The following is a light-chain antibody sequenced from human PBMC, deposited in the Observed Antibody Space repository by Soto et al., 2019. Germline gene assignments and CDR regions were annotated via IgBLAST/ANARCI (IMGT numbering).Light chain of an antibody. Sequence: EIVLTQSPGTLSLSPGERATLSCRASQSVSSSYLAWYQQQPGQAPRLLIYGASSRATGIPDRFSGSGSGTDFNLTISSLEPADFEVDYCQQYGSSSYTFGQGTQLEIK. V-gene: IGKV3-20*01. CDR2: GAS. J-gene: IGKJ2*01. CDR1: QSVSSSY. CDR3: QQYGSSSYT.